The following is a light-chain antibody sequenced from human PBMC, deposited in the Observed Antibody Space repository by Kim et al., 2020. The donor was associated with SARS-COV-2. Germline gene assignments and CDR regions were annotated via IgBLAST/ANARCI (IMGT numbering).Light chain of an antibody. CDR3: QSYDSSNHWV. CDR2: DNN. CDR1: SGSIASNY. V-gene: IGLV6-57*03. J-gene: IGLJ3*02. Sequence: KTVPISCTRPSGSIASNYVQWYQQRPGSAPTTVIYDNNQRPSGVPDRFSGSIDSSSNSASLTISGLKTEDEADYSCQSYDSSNHWVFGGGTQLTVL.